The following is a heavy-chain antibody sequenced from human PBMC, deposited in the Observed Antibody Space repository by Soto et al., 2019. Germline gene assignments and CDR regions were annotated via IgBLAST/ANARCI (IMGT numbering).Heavy chain of an antibody. CDR3: AGETYYDFWSGYTNWFDP. Sequence: EVQLLESGGGLVQPGGSLRLSCAASGFTFSSYAMSWVRQAPGKGLEWVSAISGSGGSTYYADSVKGRFTISRDNSKNTLYLQMNSLRAEDTAVYYCAGETYYDFWSGYTNWFDPWGQGTLVTVSS. CDR2: ISGSGGST. D-gene: IGHD3-3*01. J-gene: IGHJ5*02. CDR1: GFTFSSYA. V-gene: IGHV3-23*01.